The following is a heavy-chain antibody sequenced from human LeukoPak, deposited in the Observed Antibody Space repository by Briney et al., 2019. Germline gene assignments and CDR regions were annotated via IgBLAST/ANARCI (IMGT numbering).Heavy chain of an antibody. Sequence: GGSLRLSCVASGFPFSSYWMTWVRQAPGKGLEWVANIKQDGSKKSYVDSVKGRFTISRDNAKNSLYLQMNSLRAEDTAVYYCARSAHTPYYDFWSGENWFDPWGQGTLVTVSS. D-gene: IGHD3-3*01. J-gene: IGHJ5*02. CDR2: IKQDGSKK. V-gene: IGHV3-7*03. CDR3: ARSAHTPYYDFWSGENWFDP. CDR1: GFPFSSYW.